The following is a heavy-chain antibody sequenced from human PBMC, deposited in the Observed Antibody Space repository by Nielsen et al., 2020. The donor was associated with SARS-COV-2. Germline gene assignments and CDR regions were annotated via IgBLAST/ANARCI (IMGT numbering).Heavy chain of an antibody. V-gene: IGHV3-7*01. CDR3: AGRSFES. Sequence: GESLKISCVGSGFTFSSYGMTWFRQAPGKGLEWVANIKHDGSEKYYVDSVKGRFTISRDNAKSSLSLQMNSLRADDTAVYYCAGRSFESWGQGTLVTVSS. J-gene: IGHJ4*02. CDR2: IKHDGSEK. CDR1: GFTFSSYG.